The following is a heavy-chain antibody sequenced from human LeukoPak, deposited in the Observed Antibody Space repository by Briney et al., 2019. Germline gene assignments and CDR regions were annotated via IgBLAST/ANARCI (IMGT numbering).Heavy chain of an antibody. V-gene: IGHV3-30*03. CDR3: AREAYAARPLDY. CDR2: ISYDGSNK. Sequence: GGSLRLSCAASGFTFSSYGMHWVRQAPGKGLEWVAVISYDGSNKYYADSVKGRFTISRDNSKNTLYLQMNSLRAEDTAVYYCAREAYAARPLDYWGQGTLVAVSS. J-gene: IGHJ4*02. D-gene: IGHD2-8*01. CDR1: GFTFSSYG.